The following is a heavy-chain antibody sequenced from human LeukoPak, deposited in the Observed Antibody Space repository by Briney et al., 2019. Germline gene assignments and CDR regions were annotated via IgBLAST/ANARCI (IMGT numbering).Heavy chain of an antibody. D-gene: IGHD5-24*01. Sequence: PGGSLRLSCAASGFTFSSYWMSWVRQAPGKGLEWVAVISYDGSNKYYADSVKGRFTISRDNSKNTLCLQMNSLRAEDTAVYYCARDSSRDGYKSLVDYWGQGTLVTVSS. CDR3: ARDSSRDGYKSLVDY. CDR2: ISYDGSNK. J-gene: IGHJ4*02. CDR1: GFTFSSYW. V-gene: IGHV3-30*03.